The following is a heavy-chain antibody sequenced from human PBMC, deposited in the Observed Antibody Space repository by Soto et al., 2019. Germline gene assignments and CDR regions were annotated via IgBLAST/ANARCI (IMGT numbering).Heavy chain of an antibody. D-gene: IGHD3-16*02. CDR2: ISAYNGNT. CDR1: GYTFTSYG. CDR3: ASGGYDYVWGSYRY. J-gene: IGHJ4*02. V-gene: IGHV1-18*01. Sequence: QVPLGQSGAEVKKPGASVKVSCKASGYTFTSYGISWVRQAPGQGLEWMGWISAYNGNTNDAQKLQGRVTMTTDTSTSTAYLELRSLRSDDTAVYYCASGGYDYVWGSYRYWGQGTLVTVSS.